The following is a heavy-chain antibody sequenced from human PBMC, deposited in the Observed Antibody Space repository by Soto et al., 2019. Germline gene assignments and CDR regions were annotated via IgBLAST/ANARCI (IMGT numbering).Heavy chain of an antibody. J-gene: IGHJ3*02. Sequence: QITLKESGPPLVKPTQTLTLTCTFSGFSFNTSGVGVGWIRQPPGKALEWLALVFWDDDKRYSPSLNNRLTITKDTSKKLVVLTMTNMDPVDTATYYCAHRDYAVEGAFDMWGQGTMVTVS. V-gene: IGHV2-5*02. D-gene: IGHD4-17*01. CDR1: GFSFNTSGVG. CDR3: AHRDYAVEGAFDM. CDR2: VFWDDDK.